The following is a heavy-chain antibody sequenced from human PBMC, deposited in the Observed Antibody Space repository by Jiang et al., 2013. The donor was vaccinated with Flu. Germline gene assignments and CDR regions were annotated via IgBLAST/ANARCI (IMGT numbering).Heavy chain of an antibody. CDR3: AKGAFGGYGYYYYYMDA. Sequence: VVIQPGGSLRLSCEGSGFTFDDYTMYWVRQAPGKGLEWVSLISWDGGSTLYADSVKGRFTISRDNSKNSLYLQMNSLRTEDTALYYCAKGAFGGYGYYYYYMDAWGKGTTVTVSS. CDR1: GFTFDDYT. V-gene: IGHV3-43*01. J-gene: IGHJ6*03. CDR2: ISWDGGST. D-gene: IGHD5-12*01.